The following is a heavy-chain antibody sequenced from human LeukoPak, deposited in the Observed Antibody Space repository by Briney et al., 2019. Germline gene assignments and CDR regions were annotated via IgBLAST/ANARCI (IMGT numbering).Heavy chain of an antibody. V-gene: IGHV4-59*01. CDR3: ARDTRYDRNSDYYKDVFDC. CDR2: INYIGTT. D-gene: IGHD3-22*01. Sequence: SETLSLTCTVSGGSISSSHWSWIRQSPEKGLEWIGYINYIGTTNYNPSLKSRVTISLDTSKNQISLKLSSVTAADTAVYYCARDTRYDRNSDYYKDVFDCWGQGTMVTVSS. J-gene: IGHJ4*03. CDR1: GGSISSSH.